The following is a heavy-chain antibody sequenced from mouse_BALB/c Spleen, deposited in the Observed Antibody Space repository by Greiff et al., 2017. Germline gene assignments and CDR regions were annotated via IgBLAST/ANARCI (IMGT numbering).Heavy chain of an antibody. Sequence: EVKLLESGPGLVKPSQSLSLTCSVTGYSITSGYYWNWIRQFPGNKLEWMGYISYDGSNNYNPSLKNRISITRDTSKNQFFLKLNSVTTEDTATYYCARETTTATDYWGQGTTLTVSS. V-gene: IGHV3-6*02. D-gene: IGHD1-2*01. CDR3: ARETTTATDY. J-gene: IGHJ2*01. CDR1: GYSITSGYY. CDR2: ISYDGSN.